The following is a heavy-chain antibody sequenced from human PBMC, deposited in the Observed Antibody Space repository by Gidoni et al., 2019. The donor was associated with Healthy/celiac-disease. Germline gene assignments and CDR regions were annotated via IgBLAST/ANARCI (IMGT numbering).Heavy chain of an antibody. CDR2: ISGRGGST. D-gene: IGHD3-16*02. J-gene: IGHJ5*02. Sequence: EVQLLESGGGLVQPGGYLRLACAASGCTFSGYAMSWVRQAPGRGLEWVAAISGRGGSTYYADSVKGRFTISRDNSKNTLYLQMNSLRAEDTAVYYCAKDRGVYDYIWGSYRYPGWFDPWGQGTLVTVSS. V-gene: IGHV3-23*01. CDR3: AKDRGVYDYIWGSYRYPGWFDP. CDR1: GCTFSGYA.